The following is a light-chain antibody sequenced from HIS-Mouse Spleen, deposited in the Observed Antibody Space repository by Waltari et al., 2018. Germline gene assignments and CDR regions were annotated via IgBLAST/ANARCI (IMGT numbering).Light chain of an antibody. J-gene: IGLJ2*01. CDR2: RNN. CDR3: AAWDDSLSGV. CDR1: SSNIGSNY. V-gene: IGLV1-47*01. Sequence: QSVLTQPPSASGTPGQRVTISCSGSSSNIGSNYVYWYQQLPGTAPKLLIYRNNQRPSGVPYRFSGSKSGTSASLAISGRRSEDEADYYCAAWDDSLSGVFGGGTKLTVL.